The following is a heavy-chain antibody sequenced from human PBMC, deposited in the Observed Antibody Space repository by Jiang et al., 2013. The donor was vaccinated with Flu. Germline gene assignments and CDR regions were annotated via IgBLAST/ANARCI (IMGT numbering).Heavy chain of an antibody. CDR3: ARHQHCSTSYCYDFDY. D-gene: IGHD2-2*01. J-gene: IGHJ4*02. CDR1: GDSITNYY. Sequence: GSGLVKPSETLSLTCTVSGDSITNYYWSWIRQPPEKGLEWLGYIYHSGNSNSNPSLKSRVTISMDTSKNQFSLKLSSVTAADTAVYYCARHQHCSTSYCYDFDYWGQGTLVTVSS. V-gene: IGHV4-59*08. CDR2: IYHSGNS.